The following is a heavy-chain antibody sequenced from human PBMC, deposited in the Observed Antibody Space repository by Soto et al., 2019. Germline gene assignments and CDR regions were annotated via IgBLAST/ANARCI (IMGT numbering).Heavy chain of an antibody. CDR3: AKENSRGSSWLDH. CDR1: GFTFSSLG. D-gene: IGHD6-13*01. CDR2: ISHDESKK. Sequence: GGSLRLSCAASGFTFSSLGMHWVRQAPGKGLEWVAIISHDESKKYYSDSVRGRFTISRDNSKNTLYLQMNSLRPEDTAMYYCAKENSRGSSWLDHWGQGTLVTVSS. V-gene: IGHV3-30*18. J-gene: IGHJ5*02.